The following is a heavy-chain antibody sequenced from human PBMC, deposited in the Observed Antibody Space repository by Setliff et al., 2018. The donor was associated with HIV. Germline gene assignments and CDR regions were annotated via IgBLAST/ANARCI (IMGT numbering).Heavy chain of an antibody. CDR1: GGSITGYY. CDR3: ARGGASSKYFQH. D-gene: IGHD3-16*01. Sequence: ASETLSLTCTVSGGSITGYYWSWLRQPPGKGLEWIGYIYDNGDTNYNTSLKSRLTMSVDTSKNQFSLNLSSVSTADTAVYYCARGGASSKYFQHWGQGTLVTVSS. CDR2: IYDNGDT. J-gene: IGHJ1*01. V-gene: IGHV4-59*01.